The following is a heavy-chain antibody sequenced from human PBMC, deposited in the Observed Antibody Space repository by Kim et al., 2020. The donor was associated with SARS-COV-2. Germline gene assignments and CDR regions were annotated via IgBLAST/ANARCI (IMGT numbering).Heavy chain of an antibody. CDR3: ARRHAETGTTDY. D-gene: IGHD1-1*01. CDR2: INHSGST. V-gene: IGHV4-34*01. J-gene: IGHJ4*02. CDR1: GGSFSGYY. Sequence: SETLSLTCAVYGGSFSGYYWSWIRQPPGKGLEWIGEINHSGSTNYNPSLKSRVTISVDTSKNQFSLKLSSVTAADTAVYYCARRHAETGTTDYWGQGTLVTVSS.